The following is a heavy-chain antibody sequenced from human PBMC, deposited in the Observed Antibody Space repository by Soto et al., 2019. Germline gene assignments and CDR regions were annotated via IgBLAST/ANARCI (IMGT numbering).Heavy chain of an antibody. CDR2: ISSSSSYI. CDR1: GFTFSSYS. CDR3: ARDKGRVYYYYYYGMDV. V-gene: IGHV3-21*01. J-gene: IGHJ6*02. D-gene: IGHD6-13*01. Sequence: LSLSCAASGFTFSSYSMNWVRQAPGKGLEWVSSISSSSSYIYYADSVKGRFTISRDNAKNSLYLQMNSLRAEDTAVYYCARDKGRVYYYYYYGMDVWGQGTTVTVSS.